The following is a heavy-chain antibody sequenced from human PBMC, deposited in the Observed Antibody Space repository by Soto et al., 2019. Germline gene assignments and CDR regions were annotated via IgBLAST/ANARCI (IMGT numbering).Heavy chain of an antibody. CDR2: ISGSGGST. D-gene: IGHD4-4*01. Sequence: GGSLRLSCAASGFTFSSYAMSWVRQAPGKGLEWVSAISGSGGSTYYADSVKGRFTISRDNSKNTLYLQMNSLRVEDTAVYYCAKWSGNDYTFDYYYGMDVWGQGTTVTVSS. J-gene: IGHJ6*02. V-gene: IGHV3-23*01. CDR1: GFTFSSYA. CDR3: AKWSGNDYTFDYYYGMDV.